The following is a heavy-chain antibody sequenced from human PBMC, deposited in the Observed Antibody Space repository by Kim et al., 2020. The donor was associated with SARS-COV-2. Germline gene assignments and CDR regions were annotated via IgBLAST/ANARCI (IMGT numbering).Heavy chain of an antibody. CDR3: ARKVSPYYFDS. D-gene: IGHD2-8*01. Sequence: GGSLRLSCAASGFTFSEYTMTWIRQAPGKGLEWLSFISYSGDTTSYADSVKGRFTISRDNAKDSLFLQLNSLRTEDTAVYYCARKVSPYYFDSWGQGTLVTVSS. CDR2: ISYSGDTT. J-gene: IGHJ4*02. V-gene: IGHV3-11*01. CDR1: GFTFSEYT.